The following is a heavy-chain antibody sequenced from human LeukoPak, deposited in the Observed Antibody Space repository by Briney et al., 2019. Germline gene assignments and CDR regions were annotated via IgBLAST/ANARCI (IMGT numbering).Heavy chain of an antibody. V-gene: IGHV4-34*01. D-gene: IGHD3-16*02. Sequence: SETLSLTCAVYGGTFSGYYWRWIRQPPGKGLEWIGGINHSGSTNYNPSLKSRVTISVDTSKNKFSLKLSSVTAADTAVYYCTREALETYVWGSYRYYFDYWGQGTLVTVSS. CDR3: TREALETYVWGSYRYYFDY. CDR1: GGTFSGYY. CDR2: INHSGST. J-gene: IGHJ4*02.